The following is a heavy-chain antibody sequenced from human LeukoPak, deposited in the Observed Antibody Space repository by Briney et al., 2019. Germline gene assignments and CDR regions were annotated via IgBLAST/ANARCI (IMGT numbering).Heavy chain of an antibody. D-gene: IGHD3-10*01. CDR2: VYYSGST. CDR3: ARDGLLWFGELYYYYGMDV. CDR1: CGSISSYY. V-gene: IGHV4-59*01. Sequence: TFWETLSLTCTVSCGSISSYYWSWIGQPPAKGLEWIGCVYYSGSTNYNPSLKSRVTISVDTSKNQFSLKLSSLAAADTAVYYCARDGLLWFGELYYYYGMDVWGQGTTVTVSS. J-gene: IGHJ6*02.